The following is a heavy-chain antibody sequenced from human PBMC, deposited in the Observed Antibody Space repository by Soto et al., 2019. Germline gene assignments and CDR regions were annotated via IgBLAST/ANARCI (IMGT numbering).Heavy chain of an antibody. CDR3: ATSYDSGFDT. V-gene: IGHV1-18*04. Sequence: QPQLLQSGAEVREPGASVKLSCKASGYSFSTYDISWLRQAPGKGLEWMGVIRPKNGNRNFAWKFLDRVIMTTDTSSNAAYMELESLRYDDTAIYYCATSYDSGFDTWGHAALVTVSS. D-gene: IGHD3-3*01. CDR1: GYSFSTYD. J-gene: IGHJ5*01. CDR2: IRPKNGNR.